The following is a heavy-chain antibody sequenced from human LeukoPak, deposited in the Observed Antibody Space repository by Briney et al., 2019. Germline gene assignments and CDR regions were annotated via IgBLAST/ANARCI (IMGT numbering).Heavy chain of an antibody. V-gene: IGHV1-18*01. CDR2: ISAYNGNT. CDR3: ATWIGCSSTSCPFYMDV. J-gene: IGHJ6*03. Sequence: VASVKVSCKASGCTFTSYGISWVRQAPGQGLEWMGWISAYNGNTNYAQKFQGRVTMTEDTSTDTAYMELSSLRSEDTGVYYCATWIGCSSTSCPFYMDVWGKGTTVTVSS. CDR1: GCTFTSYG. D-gene: IGHD2-2*01.